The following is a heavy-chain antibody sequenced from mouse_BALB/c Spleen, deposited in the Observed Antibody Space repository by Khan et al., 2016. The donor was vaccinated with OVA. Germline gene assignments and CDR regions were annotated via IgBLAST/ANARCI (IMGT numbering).Heavy chain of an antibody. D-gene: IGHD4-1*01. CDR3: ASELGRYYALDY. J-gene: IGHJ4*01. CDR2: ISYSGST. CDR1: GYSITSDYA. Sequence: EVQLQESGPGLVKPSQSLSLTCTVTGYSITSDYAWNWIRQFPGNKLEWMGYISYSGSTNYNPSLKSRISITRDPSKDQFFLQLKSVTSGDSAHYSCASELGRYYALDYWGQGTSVTGSS. V-gene: IGHV3-2*02.